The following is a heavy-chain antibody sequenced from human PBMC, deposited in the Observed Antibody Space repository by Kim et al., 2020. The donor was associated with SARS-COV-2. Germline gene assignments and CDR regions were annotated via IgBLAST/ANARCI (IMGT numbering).Heavy chain of an antibody. CDR2: IIPIFGTA. CDR1: GGTFSSYA. CDR3: AREKFSSSWYGNYYYYGMDV. D-gene: IGHD6-13*01. V-gene: IGHV1-69*13. Sequence: SVKVSCKASGGTFSSYAISWVRQAPGQGLEWMGGIIPIFGTANYAQKFQGRVTITADESTSTAYMELSSLRSEDTAVYYCAREKFSSSWYGNYYYYGMDVWGQGTTVTVSS. J-gene: IGHJ6*02.